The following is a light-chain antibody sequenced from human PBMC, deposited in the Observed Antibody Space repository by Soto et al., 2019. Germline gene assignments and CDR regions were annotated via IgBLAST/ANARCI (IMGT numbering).Light chain of an antibody. CDR1: QGIRND. V-gene: IGKV1-17*01. CDR3: TQHNSYPVT. CDR2: AAS. Sequence: DIQMTQSPSSLSASVGDRVTITCRASQGIRNDLAWYQQRPGKAPKRLIYAASTLQGGVPSRFSGSGTGTDFTLTIDGLQPDDSAAYDCTQHNSYPVTFGGGTKVEIK. J-gene: IGKJ4*01.